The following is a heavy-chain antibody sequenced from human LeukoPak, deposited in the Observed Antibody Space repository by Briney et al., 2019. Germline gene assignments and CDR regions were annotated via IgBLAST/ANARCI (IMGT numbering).Heavy chain of an antibody. V-gene: IGHV3-21*06. CDR1: GFTSSTYS. CDR2: ISSSSTYI. Sequence: GGSLRLSCAASGFTSSTYSMNWVRQAPGKGLEWVSSISSSSTYIYYADSVSGRFTISRDNAKNSLYLQMNSLRAEDTAVYYCTRDQWLVRSRYMDVWGKGTTVTVSS. J-gene: IGHJ6*03. D-gene: IGHD6-19*01. CDR3: TRDQWLVRSRYMDV.